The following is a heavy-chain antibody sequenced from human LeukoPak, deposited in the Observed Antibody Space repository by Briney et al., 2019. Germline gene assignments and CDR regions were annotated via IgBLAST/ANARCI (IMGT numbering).Heavy chain of an antibody. D-gene: IGHD1-26*01. CDR3: ARDDVGPTTGDNDYYGMDV. V-gene: IGHV6-1*01. CDR1: GDSVSSGSVS. CDR2: TFYKDKWNN. J-gene: IGHJ6*02. Sequence: SQTLSLTCAISGDSVSSGSVSWNWIRQSPSRGLEWLGRTFYKDKWNNDYAISVQSRITITPYTPKNQFSRQLNSGTPEDTAVYYCARDDVGPTTGDNDYYGMDVWGQGTTVTVSS.